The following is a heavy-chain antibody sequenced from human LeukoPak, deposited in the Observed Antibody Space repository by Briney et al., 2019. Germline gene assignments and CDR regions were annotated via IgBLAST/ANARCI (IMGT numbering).Heavy chain of an antibody. D-gene: IGHD2-15*01. CDR3: ARAATVFDY. CDR1: GGSISSGGYS. V-gene: IGHV4-30-2*01. CDR2: IYHSGST. J-gene: IGHJ4*02. Sequence: SETLSLTCAVSGGSISSGGYSWSWIRQPPGKGLEWIGYIYHSGSTYYNPSLKSRVTISVDRSKNQFSLKLSSVTAADTAVYYCARAATVFDYWGQGTLVTVSS.